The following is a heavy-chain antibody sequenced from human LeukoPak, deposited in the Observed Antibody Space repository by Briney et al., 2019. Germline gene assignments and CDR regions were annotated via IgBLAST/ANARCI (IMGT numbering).Heavy chain of an antibody. D-gene: IGHD2-21*02. J-gene: IGHJ4*02. V-gene: IGHV3-30*18. CDR1: GFTFSSYG. Sequence: GGSLRLSCAASGFTFSSYGMHWVRQAPGKGLEWVSIISYDGSSEYYADSVKGRFTISRDNSKNTLYLQMNSLRAEDTAVYYCAKDRPLVVVTATFDYWGQGTLVTVSS. CDR2: ISYDGSSE. CDR3: AKDRPLVVVTATFDY.